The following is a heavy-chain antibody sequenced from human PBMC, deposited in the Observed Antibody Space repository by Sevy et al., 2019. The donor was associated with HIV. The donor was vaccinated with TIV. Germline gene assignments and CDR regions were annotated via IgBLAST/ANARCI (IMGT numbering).Heavy chain of an antibody. J-gene: IGHJ4*02. D-gene: IGHD6-6*01. Sequence: GGSLRLSCAASGFSLSNYAMSWVRQAPRKGLEWISTKTGSAGVTYYADSVKGRFTISRDNSKNTLFLQMNSLRAEDTALYYCAKGRIPSIGTLGPFDSWGQGTLVTVSS. CDR1: GFSLSNYA. V-gene: IGHV3-23*01. CDR3: AKGRIPSIGTLGPFDS. CDR2: KTGSAGVT.